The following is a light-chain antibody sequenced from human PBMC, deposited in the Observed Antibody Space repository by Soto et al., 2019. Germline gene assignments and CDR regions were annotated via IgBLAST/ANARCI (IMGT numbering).Light chain of an antibody. J-gene: IGLJ1*01. CDR3: SSDTSSSSFC. V-gene: IGLV2-14*01. CDR1: SSDVGGYNY. CDR2: DVT. Sequence: QSALTQPASVSGSPGQSITISCTGTSSDVGGYNYVSWYQQHPGKAPKLMIYDVTNRPSGVSNRFSGSKSGNTASLTISGLQAEDEADYYCSSDTSSSSFCFGYGTKVT.